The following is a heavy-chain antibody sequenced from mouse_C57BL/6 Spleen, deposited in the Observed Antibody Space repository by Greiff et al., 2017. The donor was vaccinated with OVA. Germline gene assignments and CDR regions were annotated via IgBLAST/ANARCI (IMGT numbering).Heavy chain of an antibody. CDR1: GYSITSGYY. CDR3: AREGAYPGVMDY. V-gene: IGHV3-6*01. CDR2: ISYDGSN. D-gene: IGHD2-10*01. Sequence: EVKLMESGPGLVKPSQSLSLTCSVSGYSITSGYYWNWIRQFPGNQLEWMGYISYDGSNNYNPSLKNRISITRDTSKNQFYLQLNSVTTEDTATYYCAREGAYPGVMDYWGQGTSVTVSS. J-gene: IGHJ4*01.